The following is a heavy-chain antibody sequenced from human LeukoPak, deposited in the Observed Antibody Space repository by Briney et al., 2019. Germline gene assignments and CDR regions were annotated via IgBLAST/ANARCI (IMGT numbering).Heavy chain of an antibody. CDR3: ARHYCGGDCYYYYYYGMDV. J-gene: IGHJ6*02. CDR1: GFTVSNKY. V-gene: IGHV3-66*04. D-gene: IGHD2-21*02. Sequence: PGGSLRLSCVASGFTVSNKYMSWVRQAPGKGLEWVSVLYNAGSTYYADSVKGRFTISRDNAKNSLYLQMNSLRAEDTAVYYCARHYCGGDCYYYYYYGMDVWGQGTTVTVSS. CDR2: LYNAGST.